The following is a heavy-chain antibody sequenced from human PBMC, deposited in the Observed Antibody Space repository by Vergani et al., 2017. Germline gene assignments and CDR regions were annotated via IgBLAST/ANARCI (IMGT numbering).Heavy chain of an antibody. V-gene: IGHV4-59*01. J-gene: IGHJ5*02. Sequence: QVQLQESGPGLVKPSETLSLTCTVSGGSISSYYWSWIRQPPGKGLEWIGYIYYSGSTNYNPSLKSRVTISVDTSKNQFSLKLSSVTAADTAVYYCARDRGYDLWSGGYNWFDPWGQGTLVTVSS. CDR2: IYYSGST. D-gene: IGHD3-3*01. CDR3: ARDRGYDLWSGGYNWFDP. CDR1: GGSISSYY.